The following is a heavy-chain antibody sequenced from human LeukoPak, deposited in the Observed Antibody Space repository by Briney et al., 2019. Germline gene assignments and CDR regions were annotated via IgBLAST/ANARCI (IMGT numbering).Heavy chain of an antibody. CDR2: IYHSGST. D-gene: IGHD3-22*01. V-gene: IGHV4-59*08. J-gene: IGHJ4*02. CDR3: ARRGYYYDSSHYYYFDY. CDR1: GVSITSYY. Sequence: SQTLSLTCTVSGVSITSYYWSWIRQPPGKGLEWIGSIYHSGSTNDNPSLKSPVTTSVDTSKNQFSLKLSSVPAADTAVYYCARRGYYYDSSHYYYFDYWGQGTLVTVSS.